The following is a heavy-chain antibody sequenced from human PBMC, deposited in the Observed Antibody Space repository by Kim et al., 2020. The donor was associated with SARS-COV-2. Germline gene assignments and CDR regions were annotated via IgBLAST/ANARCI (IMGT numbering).Heavy chain of an antibody. Sequence: GGSLRLSCAASGFTFSSYAMSWVRQAPGKGLEWVSAISGSGGSTYYADSVKGRFTISRDNSKNTLYLQMNSLRAEDTAVYYCAKSRLYQLLIRDAFDIWGQGTMVTVSS. CDR2: ISGSGGST. CDR3: AKSRLYQLLIRDAFDI. V-gene: IGHV3-23*01. CDR1: GFTFSSYA. D-gene: IGHD2-2*01. J-gene: IGHJ3*02.